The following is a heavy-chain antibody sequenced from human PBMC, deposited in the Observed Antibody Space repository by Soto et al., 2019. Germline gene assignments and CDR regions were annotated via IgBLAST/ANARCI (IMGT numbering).Heavy chain of an antibody. V-gene: IGHV4-59*01. CDR3: AASYSAILTGPFAFDL. D-gene: IGHD3-9*01. Sequence: QVQLQESGPRLVKPSETLSLTCTVSGGSISHFYWSWIRQSPGKGLEWLGYSYDSGSTSYTPSLTVRATTAPAPARPRVPLILSSVTAAATAVYFWAASYSAILTGPFAFDLWGHGTMVTVSS. CDR1: GGSISHFY. J-gene: IGHJ3*01. CDR2: SYDSGST.